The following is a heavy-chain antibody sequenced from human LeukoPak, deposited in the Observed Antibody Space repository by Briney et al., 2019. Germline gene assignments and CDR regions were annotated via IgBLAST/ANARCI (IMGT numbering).Heavy chain of an antibody. CDR3: TADRPPPRGYDYPFDY. Sequence: AGSLTLSCAASGYTFGNAWKSWFRQAPGKELQCVGRINSHTDGETSDYAPTVQGRLTVSKDDSKNMLYLHMITLKSEDADVFCCTADRPPPRGYDYPFDYWGQGSLVSVSS. CDR1: GYTFGNAW. D-gene: IGHD5-12*01. CDR2: INSHTDGETS. V-gene: IGHV3-15*01. J-gene: IGHJ4*02.